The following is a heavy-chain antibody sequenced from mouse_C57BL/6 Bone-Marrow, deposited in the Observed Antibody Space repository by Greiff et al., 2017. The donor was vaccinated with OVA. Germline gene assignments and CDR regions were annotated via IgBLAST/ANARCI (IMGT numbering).Heavy chain of an antibody. CDR2: ISYDGSN. J-gene: IGHJ4*01. V-gene: IGHV3-6*01. Sequence: EVKLVESGPGLVKPSQSLSLTCSVTGYSITSGYYWNWIRQFPGNKLEWMGYISYDGSNNYNPSLKNRISITRDTSKNQFFLKLNSVTTEDTATYYCARVGGNYAMDYWGQGASVTVSS. CDR3: ARVGGNYAMDY. D-gene: IGHD1-1*02. CDR1: GYSITSGYY.